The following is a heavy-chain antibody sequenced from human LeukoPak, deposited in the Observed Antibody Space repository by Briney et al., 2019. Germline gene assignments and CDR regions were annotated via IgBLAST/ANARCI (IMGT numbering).Heavy chain of an antibody. CDR3: AILDFWSGYPDY. CDR2: INHSGST. Sequence: SETLSLTCTVSGGSISSYYWSWIRQPPGKGLEWIGEINHSGSTNYNPSLKSRVTISVDTSKNQFSLKLSSVTAADTAVYYCAILDFWSGYPDYWGQGTLVTVSS. V-gene: IGHV4-34*01. CDR1: GGSISSYY. D-gene: IGHD3-3*01. J-gene: IGHJ4*02.